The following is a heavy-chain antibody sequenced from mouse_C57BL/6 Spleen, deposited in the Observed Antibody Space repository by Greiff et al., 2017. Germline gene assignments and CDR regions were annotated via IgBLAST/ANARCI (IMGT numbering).Heavy chain of an antibody. D-gene: IGHD2-5*01. J-gene: IGHJ3*01. CDR1: GYTFTSYR. V-gene: IGHV1-52*01. Sequence: QVQLQQPGAELVRPGSSVKLSCKASGYTFTSYRMHWVKQRPIQGLEWIGNIDPSDSETHYNQKFKDKATLTVDKSCSTAYMQRSSLTSEDAAVYYCARKGDSNSFAYWGQGTLVTVSA. CDR2: IDPSDSET. CDR3: ARKGDSNSFAY.